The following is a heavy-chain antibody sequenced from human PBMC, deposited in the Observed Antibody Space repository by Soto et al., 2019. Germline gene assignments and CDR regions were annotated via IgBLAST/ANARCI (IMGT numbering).Heavy chain of an antibody. CDR1: GYSFTSYW. CDR3: ARTAAAGKYYYGMDV. J-gene: IGHJ6*02. Sequence: PGESLKISCKGSGYSFTSYWIGWVRQMPGKGLESMGIIYPGDSDTRYSPSFQGQVTISADKSISTAYLQWSSLEASDTAMYYCARTAAAGKYYYGMDVWGQGTTVTVSS. V-gene: IGHV5-51*01. CDR2: IYPGDSDT. D-gene: IGHD6-13*01.